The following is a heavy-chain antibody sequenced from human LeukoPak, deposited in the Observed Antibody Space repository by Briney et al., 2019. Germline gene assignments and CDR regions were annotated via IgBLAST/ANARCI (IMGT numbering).Heavy chain of an antibody. CDR2: IYYSGST. CDR3: ARLDYYDSSGYYYYYMDV. CDR1: GGSISSSSYY. J-gene: IGHJ6*03. V-gene: IGHV4-39*01. D-gene: IGHD3-22*01. Sequence: SETLSLTCTVSGGSISSSSYYWGWIRQPPGKGLEWIGRIYYSGSTYYNPSLKSRVTISVDTSKNQFSLMLSSVTAADTAVYYCARLDYYDSSGYYYYYMDVWGKGTTVTVSS.